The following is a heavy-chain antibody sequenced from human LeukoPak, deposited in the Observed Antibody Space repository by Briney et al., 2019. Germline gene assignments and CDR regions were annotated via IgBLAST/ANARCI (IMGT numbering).Heavy chain of an antibody. CDR1: GFTFSGYG. CDR2: IGYDGSTK. CDR3: AKGTPWLVFDY. V-gene: IGHV3-30*02. D-gene: IGHD2-8*01. Sequence: GGSLRLSCAASGFTFSGYGMHWVRQSPGKGLEWVAFIGYDGSTKYYADSVKGRFTISKDNSKNTLSLQMNILRAEDTAVYYCAKGTPWLVFDYWGQGTLVTVSS. J-gene: IGHJ4*02.